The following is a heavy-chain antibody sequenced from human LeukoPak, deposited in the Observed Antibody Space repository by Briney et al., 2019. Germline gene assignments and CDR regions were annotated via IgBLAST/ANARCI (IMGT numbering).Heavy chain of an antibody. V-gene: IGHV4-61*02. Sequence: PSQTMSLTCTVSGGAISSGSYYWSWIRQPAGKGLEWIGRIYTSGSTNYNPSLESRVTISVDTSKNQFSLKLSSVTAADTAVYYCARDPRGSQWTFSDYWGQGTLVTVSS. CDR1: GGAISSGSYY. J-gene: IGHJ4*02. D-gene: IGHD2-15*01. CDR2: IYTSGST. CDR3: ARDPRGSQWTFSDY.